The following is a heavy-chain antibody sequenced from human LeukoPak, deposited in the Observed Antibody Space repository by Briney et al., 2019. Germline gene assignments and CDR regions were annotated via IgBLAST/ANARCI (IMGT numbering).Heavy chain of an antibody. D-gene: IGHD5-18*01. J-gene: IGHJ4*02. CDR2: IRSKANSYAT. Sequence: GGSLRLSCAASGFTFSCSAMHWVRQASGKGLEWVGRIRSKANSYATAYGESVKGRFTVSRDDSQNTAYLQMNSLKTEDTAVYYCTRVLNSLNNEFDSDDWGQGTLVTVSS. V-gene: IGHV3-73*01. CDR1: GFTFSCSA. CDR3: TRVLNSLNNEFDSDD.